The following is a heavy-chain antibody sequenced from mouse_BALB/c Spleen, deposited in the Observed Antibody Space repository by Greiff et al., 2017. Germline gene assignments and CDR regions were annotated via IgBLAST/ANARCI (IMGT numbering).Heavy chain of an antibody. CDR2: IWGDGST. J-gene: IGHJ4*01. Sequence: VKLMESGPGLVAPSQSLSITCTVSGFSLTGYGVNWVRQPPGKGLEWLGMIWGDGSTDYNSALKSRLSISKDNSKSQVFLKMNSLQTDDTARYYCARDLDYDYDGYAMDYWGQGTSVTVSS. CDR3: ARDLDYDYDGYAMDY. CDR1: GFSLTGYG. V-gene: IGHV2-6-7*01. D-gene: IGHD2-4*01.